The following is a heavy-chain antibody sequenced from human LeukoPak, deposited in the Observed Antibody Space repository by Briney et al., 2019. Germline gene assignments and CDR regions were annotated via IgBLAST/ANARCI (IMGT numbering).Heavy chain of an antibody. J-gene: IGHJ6*03. D-gene: IGHD6-19*01. V-gene: IGHV3-30*02. CDR2: IRYDGSNK. CDR3: AKGSKAVLFTRDYYMDV. CDR1: GFTFSSYG. Sequence: GGSLRLSCAASGFTFSSYGIHWVRQAPGKGLEWVAFIRYDGSNKYYADSVKGRFTISRDNSKNTLYLQMNSLRAEDTALYYCAKGSKAVLFTRDYYMDVWGKGTTVTISS.